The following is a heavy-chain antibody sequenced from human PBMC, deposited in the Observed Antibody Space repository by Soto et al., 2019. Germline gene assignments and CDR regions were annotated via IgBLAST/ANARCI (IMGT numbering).Heavy chain of an antibody. D-gene: IGHD3-10*01. CDR1: GGSFSGYY. Sequence: QVQLQQWGAGLLKPSETLSLTCAVYGGSFSGYYRSWIRQPPGKGLEWIGEINHSGSTNYNPSLKSRVTISVDTSKNQFSLKLSSVTAADTAVYYCARGRVLLWFGALPRYYNWFDPWGQGTLVTVSS. CDR2: INHSGST. CDR3: ARGRVLLWFGALPRYYNWFDP. J-gene: IGHJ5*02. V-gene: IGHV4-34*02.